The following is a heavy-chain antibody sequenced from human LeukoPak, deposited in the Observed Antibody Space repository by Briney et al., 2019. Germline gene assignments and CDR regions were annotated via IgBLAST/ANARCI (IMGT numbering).Heavy chain of an antibody. CDR2: IYYSGST. CDR3: ARRAPYSSSSCYYYYMDV. Sequence: SETLSLTCTVSGGSISSSSYYWGWIRQPPGKGLEWIGSIYYSGSTYYNPSLKSRVTISVDTSKNQFSLKLSSVTAADTAVYYCARRAPYSSSSCYYYYMDVWGKGTTVTVSS. D-gene: IGHD6-6*01. J-gene: IGHJ6*03. V-gene: IGHV4-39*01. CDR1: GGSISSSSYY.